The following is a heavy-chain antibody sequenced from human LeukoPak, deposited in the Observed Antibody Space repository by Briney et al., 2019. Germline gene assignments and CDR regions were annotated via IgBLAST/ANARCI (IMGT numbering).Heavy chain of an antibody. CDR2: IYYSGST. J-gene: IGHJ3*02. D-gene: IGHD3-22*01. V-gene: IGHV4-59*08. CDR1: GGSISSYY. CDR3: ARRRSYYDSSGYPTDAFDI. Sequence: SETLSLTCTVSGGSISSYYWSWIRQPPGKGLVWIGYIYYSGSTNYNPSLKSRVTISVDTSKNQFSLKLSSVTAADTAVYYCARRRSYYDSSGYPTDAFDIWGQGTMVTVSS.